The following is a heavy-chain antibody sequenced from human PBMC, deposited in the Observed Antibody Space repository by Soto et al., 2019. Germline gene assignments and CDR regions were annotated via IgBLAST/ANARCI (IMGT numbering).Heavy chain of an antibody. V-gene: IGHV3-23*01. CDR3: ARRGRGSYYDY. J-gene: IGHJ4*02. CDR2: ISGSGGSK. Sequence: EVQLLESGGGLVQPGGSLRLSCAASGFTFSSYALRWVRQATVKGLEWVSAISGSGGSKYYADSVKGRFTISRDNSTNTLYLQMNSLRAEDTAVYYWARRGRGSYYDYWGQGTLVTVSS. D-gene: IGHD3-16*01. CDR1: GFTFSSYA.